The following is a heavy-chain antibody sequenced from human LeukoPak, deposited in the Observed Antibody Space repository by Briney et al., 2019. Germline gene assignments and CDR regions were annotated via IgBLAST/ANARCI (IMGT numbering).Heavy chain of an antibody. Sequence: SETLSLTCTVSGGSISTYYWSWIRQPPGKGLEWSVYVYYSGTTNYNPSLKSRVTLSVDTSKNQFSLKLSSVTAEDTAVYYCARGYSYGRYYFDYWGQGSLVTVSS. J-gene: IGHJ4*02. CDR2: VYYSGTT. CDR3: ARGYSYGRYYFDY. D-gene: IGHD5-18*01. CDR1: GGSISTYY. V-gene: IGHV4-59*01.